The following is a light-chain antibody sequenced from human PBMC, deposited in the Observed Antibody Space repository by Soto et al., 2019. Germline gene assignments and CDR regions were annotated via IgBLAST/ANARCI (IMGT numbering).Light chain of an antibody. CDR1: QSVSSSY. V-gene: IGKV3-20*01. CDR2: GAS. CDR3: QQYGSSPPIT. J-gene: IGKJ3*01. Sequence: EIGLTQSPGTLSLSPGERATLSCRASQSVSSSYLAWYQQKPGQAPRLLIYGASSRATSIPGRFSGSGSATDFTLTISSLEPEDFAVYYCQQYGSSPPITFGPGTKVDIK.